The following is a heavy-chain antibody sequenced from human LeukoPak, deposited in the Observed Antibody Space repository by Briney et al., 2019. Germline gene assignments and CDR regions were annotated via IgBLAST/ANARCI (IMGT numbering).Heavy chain of an antibody. CDR3: ARVVRGVITDY. CDR2: IWYDGSNK. CDR1: GFTFSSYG. J-gene: IGHJ4*02. V-gene: IGHV3-33*01. Sequence: QSGGSLRLSCAASGFTFSSYGMHWVRQAPGKGLEWVAVIWYDGSNKYYADSVKGRFTISRDNSKNTLYLQMNSLRAEDTAVYYCARVVRGVITDYWGQGTLVTVSS. D-gene: IGHD3-10*01.